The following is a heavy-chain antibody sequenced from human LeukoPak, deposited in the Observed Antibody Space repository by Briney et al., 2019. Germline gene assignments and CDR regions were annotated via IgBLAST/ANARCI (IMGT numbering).Heavy chain of an antibody. J-gene: IGHJ4*02. CDR1: GFTFSTYW. V-gene: IGHV3-74*01. D-gene: IGHD3-22*01. CDR2: INSDGSST. CDR3: AREDDSSGYTPQYFDY. Sequence: GGSLRPSCAASGFTFSTYWMHWVRQAPGKGLVWVSRINSDGSSTSYGDSVKGRFTISRDNAKNTLFLQVNSLRAEDTAVYYCAREDDSSGYTPQYFDYWGQGTLVTVSS.